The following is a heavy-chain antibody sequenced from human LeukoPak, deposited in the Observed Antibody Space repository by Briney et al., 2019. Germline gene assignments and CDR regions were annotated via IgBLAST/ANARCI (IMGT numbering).Heavy chain of an antibody. CDR3: ASSYCSGGSCYSGDYYYYGMDV. Sequence: PSETLSLTCTISGGSISSSSYYWGWTRQPPGKGLEWIGYIYYSGSTNYNPSLKSRVTISVDTSKNQFSLKLSSVIAADTAVYYCASSYCSGGSCYSGDYYYYGMDVWGQGTTVTVSS. CDR1: GGSISSSSYY. V-gene: IGHV4-61*05. J-gene: IGHJ6*02. D-gene: IGHD2-15*01. CDR2: IYYSGST.